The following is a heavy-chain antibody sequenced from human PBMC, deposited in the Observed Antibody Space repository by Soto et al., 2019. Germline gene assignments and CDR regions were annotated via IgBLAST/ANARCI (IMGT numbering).Heavy chain of an antibody. CDR3: ARDRRAYYDFWSGYYKGGEGNAFDI. D-gene: IGHD3-3*01. J-gene: IGHJ3*02. V-gene: IGHV4-31*03. CDR1: GGSISSGGYY. Sequence: LSLTCTVSGGSISSGGYYWSWIRQHPGKGLEWIGYIYYSGSTYYNPSLKSRVTISVDTSKNQFSLKLSSVTAADTAVYYCARDRRAYYDFWSGYYKGGEGNAFDIWGQGTMVTVSS. CDR2: IYYSGST.